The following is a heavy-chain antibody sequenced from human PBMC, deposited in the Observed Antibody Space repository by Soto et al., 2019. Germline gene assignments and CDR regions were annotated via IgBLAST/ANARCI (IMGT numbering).Heavy chain of an antibody. D-gene: IGHD6-6*01. V-gene: IGHV1-18*01. Sequence: QVQLVQSGAEVKKPGASVKVSCKASGYSFITYGISWVRQAPGQGLEWMGWISTYNGNTNYAQKLQGRITMTPDTTTTTGYVELRSLRSDDTAVYYCARDRPTSSIRARDYYYAMDVWGQGTTVTVSS. CDR2: ISTYNGNT. CDR3: ARDRPTSSIRARDYYYAMDV. CDR1: GYSFITYG. J-gene: IGHJ6*02.